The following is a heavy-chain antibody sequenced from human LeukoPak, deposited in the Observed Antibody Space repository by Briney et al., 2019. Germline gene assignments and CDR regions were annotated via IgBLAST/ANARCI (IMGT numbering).Heavy chain of an antibody. CDR1: GGSISSYY. Sequence: SETLSLTCTVSGGSISSYYWSWIRQPAGKGLEWIGRIYTSGSTNYNPSLKSRVTMSVDTSKDQSSLKLSSVTAADTAVYYCARDTPPLWFGEPWGQGTLVTVSS. J-gene: IGHJ4*02. CDR2: IYTSGST. CDR3: ARDTPPLWFGEP. V-gene: IGHV4-4*07. D-gene: IGHD3-10*01.